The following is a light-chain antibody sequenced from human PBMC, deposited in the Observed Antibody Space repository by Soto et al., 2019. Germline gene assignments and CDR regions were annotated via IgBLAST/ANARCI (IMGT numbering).Light chain of an antibody. V-gene: IGKV1-13*02. J-gene: IGKJ1*01. Sequence: AIQLTQSPSSLSASVGDRVTITCRASQGISSYLAWYQQKPGKAPKLLISKASSLESGVPSRFSGSGSGKEFTLTISRLEPEDFAVYYCQQYGSSLTWTFGQGTKVDIK. CDR1: QGISSY. CDR2: KAS. CDR3: QQYGSSLTWT.